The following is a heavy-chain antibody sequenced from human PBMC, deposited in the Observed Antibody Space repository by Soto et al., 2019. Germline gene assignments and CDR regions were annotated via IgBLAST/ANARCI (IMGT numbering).Heavy chain of an antibody. CDR2: IIPIFGTT. V-gene: IGHV1-69*06. CDR3: ARDRTDSGYYTSWLDP. CDR1: GGTFGSDA. J-gene: IGHJ5*02. Sequence: QVHLMQSGAEVKKPGSSVKVSCKASGGTFGSDAITWVRQAPGQGLEWVGRIIPIFGTTNYAQNLQGRVTISADKSTLTSYMELHSLTSDDTALYYCARDRTDSGYYTSWLDPWGQGTQVTVSS. D-gene: IGHD3-22*01.